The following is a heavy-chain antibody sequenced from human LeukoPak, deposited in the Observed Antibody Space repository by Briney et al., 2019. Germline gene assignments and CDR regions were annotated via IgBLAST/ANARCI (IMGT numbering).Heavy chain of an antibody. Sequence: PGRSLRLSCAASGFTFSNYNMNWVRQAPGKGLEWVSYISSSGNTIYYADSVKGRFTISRDNAKNSLYLQMNSLRAEDTAVYYCATESGTYSGTCFDYWGQGTLVTVSS. V-gene: IGHV3-48*01. CDR3: ATESGTYSGTCFDY. J-gene: IGHJ4*02. CDR1: GFTFSNYN. CDR2: ISSSGNTI. D-gene: IGHD1-26*01.